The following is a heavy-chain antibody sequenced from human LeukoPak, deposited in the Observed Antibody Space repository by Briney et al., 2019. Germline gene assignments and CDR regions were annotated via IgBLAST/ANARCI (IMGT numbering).Heavy chain of an antibody. CDR1: GFTLSTHG. J-gene: IGHJ4*02. CDR2: MWYDGSRE. CDR3: ARDLSFGSLDF. V-gene: IGHV3-33*01. D-gene: IGHD1-26*01. Sequence: PGGCLRLSCAASGFTLSTHGMHWVRQAPGKGLEWVAGMWYDGSREDYADSVKGRFTISRDMSKNTPNLQMNSLRVEDTAMFYCARDLSFGSLDFRGQGTLVTVSS.